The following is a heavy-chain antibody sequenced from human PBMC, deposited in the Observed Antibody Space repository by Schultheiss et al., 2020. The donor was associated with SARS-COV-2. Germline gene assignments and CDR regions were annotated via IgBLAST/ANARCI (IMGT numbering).Heavy chain of an antibody. Sequence: GESLKISCTASGFTFGDYAMSWFRQAPGKGLEWVGFIRSKAYGGTTEYAASVKGRFTISRDDSKSIAYLQMNSLKTEDTAVYYCTLAGDYYGSGSYKGKYNWFDPWGQGTLVTVSS. J-gene: IGHJ5*02. CDR2: IRSKAYGGTT. D-gene: IGHD3-10*01. CDR1: GFTFGDYA. V-gene: IGHV3-49*03. CDR3: TLAGDYYGSGSYKGKYNWFDP.